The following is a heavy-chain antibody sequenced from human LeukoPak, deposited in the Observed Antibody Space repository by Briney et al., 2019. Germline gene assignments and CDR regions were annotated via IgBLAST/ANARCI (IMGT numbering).Heavy chain of an antibody. V-gene: IGHV4-39*01. D-gene: IGHD5-18*01. CDR2: IYYSGST. CDR3: ATGSGHSYGRGWFDP. Sequence: SSETLSLTCTVSGGSISSSSYYWGWIRQAPGKGLEWIGSIYYSGSTYYNPSLKSRVTISVDTSKNQFSLKLSSVTAADTAVYYCATGSGHSYGRGWFDPWGQGTLVTVSS. J-gene: IGHJ5*02. CDR1: GGSISSSSYY.